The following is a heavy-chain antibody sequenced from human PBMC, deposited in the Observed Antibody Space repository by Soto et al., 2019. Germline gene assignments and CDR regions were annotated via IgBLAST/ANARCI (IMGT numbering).Heavy chain of an antibody. Sequence: ASVKVSCKASGYTFTSYGIRWVRQAPGQGLEWMGWISAYNGNTNYAQKLQGRVTMTTDTSTSTAYMELRSLRSDDTAVYSCARLEDSSGFWDLGYWGPGTLVTASS. V-gene: IGHV1-18*04. D-gene: IGHD3-22*01. CDR1: GYTFTSYG. CDR2: ISAYNGNT. CDR3: ARLEDSSGFWDLGY. J-gene: IGHJ4*02.